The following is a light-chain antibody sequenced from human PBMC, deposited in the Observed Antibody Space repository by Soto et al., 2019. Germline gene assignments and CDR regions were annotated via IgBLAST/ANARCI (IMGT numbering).Light chain of an antibody. J-gene: IGKJ3*01. V-gene: IGKV3-15*01. Sequence: EIVVTQSPGILSVSPGDRATLSCRASQSVGRNLAWYQQKPGQAPTLLIYAASTRATGLPARFSGSGSGTDFTLTISRLQSEDFAVYYCQEYSKWPLFTFGPGTRGDIK. CDR2: AAS. CDR1: QSVGRN. CDR3: QEYSKWPLFT.